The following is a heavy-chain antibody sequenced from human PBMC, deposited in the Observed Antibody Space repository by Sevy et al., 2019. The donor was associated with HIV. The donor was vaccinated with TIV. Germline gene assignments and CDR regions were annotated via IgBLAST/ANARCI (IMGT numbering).Heavy chain of an antibody. V-gene: IGHV3-48*02. CDR3: AREYYYDSSGRYVHYFDY. D-gene: IGHD3-22*01. CDR1: GFTFSSYS. Sequence: GGSLRLSCAASGFTFSSYSMNWVRQAPGKGLEWVSCISSSSSTIYYADSVKGRFTISRDNAKNSLYLQMNSLRDEDTAVYYCAREYYYDSSGRYVHYFDYWGQGTLVTVSS. J-gene: IGHJ4*02. CDR2: ISSSSSTI.